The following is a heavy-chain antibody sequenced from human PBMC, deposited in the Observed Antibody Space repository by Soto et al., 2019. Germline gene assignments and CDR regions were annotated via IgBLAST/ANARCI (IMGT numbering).Heavy chain of an antibody. V-gene: IGHV4-59*01. CDR1: GGSISSSY. D-gene: IGHD5-18*01. J-gene: IGHJ4*02. CDR2: IHYSGST. Sequence: SETLSLTCTVSGGSISSSYWGWIRQPPGKGLEWIGYIHYSGSTNYSPSLKSRVTISVDTSENQFSLKLSSLTAADTAVYYCARVTAMTSFDYWGQGTLVTVSS. CDR3: ARVTAMTSFDY.